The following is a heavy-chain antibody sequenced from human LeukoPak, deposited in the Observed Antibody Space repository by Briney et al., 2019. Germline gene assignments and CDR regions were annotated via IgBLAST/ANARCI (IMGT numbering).Heavy chain of an antibody. J-gene: IGHJ4*02. D-gene: IGHD3-9*01. CDR3: ARAPVSYDILTGHYFDY. CDR2: IYTSGST. CDR1: GGSISSYY. V-gene: IGHV4-4*07. Sequence: SETLSLTCTVSGGSISSYYWSWIRQPAGKGLEWIGRIYTSGSTNCNPSLKSRVTMSVDTSKNQFSLKLSSVTAADTAVYYCARAPVSYDILTGHYFDYWGQGTLVTVSS.